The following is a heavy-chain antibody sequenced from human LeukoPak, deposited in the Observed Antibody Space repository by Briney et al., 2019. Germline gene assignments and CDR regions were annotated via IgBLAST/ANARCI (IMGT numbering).Heavy chain of an antibody. D-gene: IGHD3-9*01. CDR1: GGSISDFY. Sequence: SETLSLTCTVSGGSISDFYWSWIRQPPGKGLEWIGYIYYTGSTNYNPSLKSRVTISVDTSKNQFSLRLSSMTAADTAVYYCAREGPYDILTGSYFDYWGQGTLVTVSS. CDR2: IYYTGST. CDR3: AREGPYDILTGSYFDY. J-gene: IGHJ4*02. V-gene: IGHV4-59*01.